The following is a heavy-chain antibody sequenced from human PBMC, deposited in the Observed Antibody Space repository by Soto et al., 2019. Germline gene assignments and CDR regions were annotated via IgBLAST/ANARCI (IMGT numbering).Heavy chain of an antibody. D-gene: IGHD1-26*01. CDR2: MNPNSGNT. Sequence: GASVKVSCKASGYTFTSYDINWVRQATGQGLEWMGWMNPNSGNTGYAQKFQGRVTMTRNTSISTAYMELSSLRSEDTAVYYCARGTVGATYYYYGMDVWGQGTTVTVSS. CDR3: ARGTVGATYYYYGMDV. V-gene: IGHV1-8*01. J-gene: IGHJ6*02. CDR1: GYTFTSYD.